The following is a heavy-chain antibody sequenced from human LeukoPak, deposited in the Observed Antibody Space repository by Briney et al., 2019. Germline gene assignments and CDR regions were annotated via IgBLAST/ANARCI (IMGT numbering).Heavy chain of an antibody. Sequence: GGSLRLSCAASGFTFSSYGMHWVRQAPGKGLEWVAFIRYDGSNKYYADSVKGRFTISRDNSKNTLYPQMNSLRAEDTAVYYCAKDSGGYYNWFDPWGQGTLVTVSS. D-gene: IGHD3-22*01. V-gene: IGHV3-30*02. CDR3: AKDSGGYYNWFDP. J-gene: IGHJ5*02. CDR1: GFTFSSYG. CDR2: IRYDGSNK.